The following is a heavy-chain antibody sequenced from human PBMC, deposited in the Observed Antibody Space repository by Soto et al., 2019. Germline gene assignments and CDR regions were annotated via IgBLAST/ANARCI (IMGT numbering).Heavy chain of an antibody. V-gene: IGHV4-34*01. CDR2: INHSGST. CDR1: GGSFSGYY. J-gene: IGHJ4*02. CDR3: ARGFLYDYIWGSYRPNPYFDY. D-gene: IGHD3-16*02. Sequence: PSETLSLTCAVYGGSFSGYYWSWIRQPPGKGLEWIGEINHSGSTNYNPSLKSRVTISVDTSKNQFSLKLSSVTAADTAVYYCARGFLYDYIWGSYRPNPYFDYWGQGTLVTVSS.